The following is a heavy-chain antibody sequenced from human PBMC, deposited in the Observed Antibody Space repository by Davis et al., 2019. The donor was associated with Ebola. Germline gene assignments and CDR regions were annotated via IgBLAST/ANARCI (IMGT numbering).Heavy chain of an antibody. J-gene: IGHJ4*02. CDR3: AKGPIAAAGTHFDY. D-gene: IGHD6-13*01. CDR1: GFAFETFS. V-gene: IGHV3-21*04. Sequence: PGGSLRLSCVASGFAFETFSMNWVRQVPGKGLEWVSSISRSSTYIYYADSVKGRFTVSRDNAKTSLYLQMNSLRAEDTAVYYCAKGPIAAAGTHFDYWGQGTLVTVSS. CDR2: ISRSSTYI.